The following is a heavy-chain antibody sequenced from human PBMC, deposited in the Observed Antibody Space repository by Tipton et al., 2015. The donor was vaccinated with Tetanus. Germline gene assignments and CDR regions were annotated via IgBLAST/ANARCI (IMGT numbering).Heavy chain of an antibody. Sequence: SLRLSCAASGFTFSSYSMNWVRQAPGKGLEWVSSISGASHVTFYADSVKGRFTISRDNLKNTLSLQMNSLRAEDTAVYYCARGLGVDYWGQGTLVTVSS. CDR3: ARGLGVDY. CDR2: ISGASHVT. D-gene: IGHD7-27*01. V-gene: IGHV3-21*04. J-gene: IGHJ4*02. CDR1: GFTFSSYS.